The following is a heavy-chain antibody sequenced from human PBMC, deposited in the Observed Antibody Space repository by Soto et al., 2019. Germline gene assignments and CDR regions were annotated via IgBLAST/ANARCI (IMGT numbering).Heavy chain of an antibody. CDR1: GGTFSSYA. J-gene: IGHJ6*02. CDR2: IIPIFGTA. V-gene: IGHV1-69*12. CDR3: ARDEVDTAMVNEYYYYGMDV. Sequence: QVQLVQSGAEVKKPGSSVKVSCKASGGTFSSYAISWVRQAPGQGLEWRGGIIPIFGTANYAQKFQGRVTITADESTSTAYMELSSLRSEDTAVYYCARDEVDTAMVNEYYYYGMDVWGQGTTVTVSS. D-gene: IGHD5-18*01.